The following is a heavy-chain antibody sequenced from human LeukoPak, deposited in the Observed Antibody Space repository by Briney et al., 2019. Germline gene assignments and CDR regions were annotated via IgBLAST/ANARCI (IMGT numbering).Heavy chain of an antibody. CDR1: GFTFSSYG. CDR2: ISYDGSNR. D-gene: IGHD3-16*01. V-gene: IGHV3-30*18. Sequence: GGSLRLSCAASGFTFSSYGMHWVRQAPGKGLEWVAVISYDGSNRYYADSVKGRFTISRDTSKNTLYLQMNSQRAEDTAVYYCAKTRSRNMITFGGVENWFDPWGQGALVTVSS. CDR3: AKTRSRNMITFGGVENWFDP. J-gene: IGHJ5*02.